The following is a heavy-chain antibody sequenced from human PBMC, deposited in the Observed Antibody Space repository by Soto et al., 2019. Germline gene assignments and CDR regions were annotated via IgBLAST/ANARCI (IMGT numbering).Heavy chain of an antibody. V-gene: IGHV1-8*01. CDR1: GYTFTSHD. Sequence: QVQLVQSGAEVKKSGASVKVSCKASGYTFTSHDINWVRQATGQGIEWMGWMNPNSGNTGYAQKFQGRVTMTRNTSISTAYMELSSLRSEDTAVYYCARWDYGYYARCDYWGQGTLVTVSS. J-gene: IGHJ4*02. D-gene: IGHD4-17*01. CDR2: MNPNSGNT. CDR3: ARWDYGYYARCDY.